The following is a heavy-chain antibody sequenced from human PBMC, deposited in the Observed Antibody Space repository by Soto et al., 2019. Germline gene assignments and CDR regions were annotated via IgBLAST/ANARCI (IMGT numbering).Heavy chain of an antibody. CDR2: ISYDGSNK. Sequence: GGSLRLSCAASGFTFSSYGMHWVRQAPGKGLEWVAVISYDGSNKYYADSVKGRFTISRDNSKNTLYLQMNSLRAEDTAVYYCAKDMETDYYYSGMDVWGQGTTVTVSS. CDR3: AKDMETDYYYSGMDV. CDR1: GFTFSSYG. V-gene: IGHV3-30*18. D-gene: IGHD2-21*02. J-gene: IGHJ6*02.